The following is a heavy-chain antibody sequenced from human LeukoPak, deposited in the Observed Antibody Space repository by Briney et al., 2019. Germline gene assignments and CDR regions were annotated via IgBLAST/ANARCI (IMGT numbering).Heavy chain of an antibody. Sequence: NASETLSLTCTVSAASISSGSYCWNWIRQPAGKGLERIGRIYTTGSTNYNPSLKSRVTISVDTSKNQFSLKLSSVTAADTAIYYCVTTHSSWYSSFDFWGQGTLVTVSS. CDR3: VTTHSSWYSSFDF. V-gene: IGHV4-61*02. CDR1: AASISSGSYC. J-gene: IGHJ4*02. D-gene: IGHD6-13*01. CDR2: IYTTGST.